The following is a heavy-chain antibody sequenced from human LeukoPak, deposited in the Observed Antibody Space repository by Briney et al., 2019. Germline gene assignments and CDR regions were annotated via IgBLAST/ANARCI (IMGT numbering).Heavy chain of an antibody. J-gene: IGHJ4*02. D-gene: IGHD5-12*01. CDR3: WAIVTTIKLDF. Sequence: PSETLSLTCAVSGGSISSSGYYWGWVRQSPGKGLEWIGIIYFSGSTYYNPSLKSRVTISVDTSKNQFSLKLSSVTAADTAVYYCWAIVTTIKLDFWGQGTLVTVSS. CDR2: IYFSGST. CDR1: GGSISSSGYY. V-gene: IGHV4-39*01.